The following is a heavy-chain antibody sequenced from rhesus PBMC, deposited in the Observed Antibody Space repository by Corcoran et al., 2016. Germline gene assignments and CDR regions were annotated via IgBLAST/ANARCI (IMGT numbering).Heavy chain of an antibody. Sequence: QVQLQESGPGLVKPSETLSLTCAVSGGSFSSYWWSWIRQTPGKGLEWIGEINGNCGKTNYHPPLKSLVTISKDASKNQFSLKLSSVTAADTAVYYCARSQYCTDRGCFPFDYWGQGVLVTVSS. CDR1: GGSFSSYW. CDR2: INGNCGKT. V-gene: IGHV4-80*01. CDR3: ARSQYCTDRGCFPFDY. D-gene: IGHD2-21*01. J-gene: IGHJ4*01.